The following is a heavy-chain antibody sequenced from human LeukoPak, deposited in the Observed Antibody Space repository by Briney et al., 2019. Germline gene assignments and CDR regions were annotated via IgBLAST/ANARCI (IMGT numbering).Heavy chain of an antibody. D-gene: IGHD2-15*01. J-gene: IGHJ4*02. CDR2: ISSNGGST. Sequence: GGSLRLSCAASGFTFSSYAMHWVRQAPGKGLEYVSAISSNGGSTYYANSVKGRFTISRDNSKNTLYLQMGSLRAEDMAVCYCARRYCSGGSCYIGYFDYWGQGTLVTGSS. CDR3: ARRYCSGGSCYIGYFDY. CDR1: GFTFSSYA. V-gene: IGHV3-64*01.